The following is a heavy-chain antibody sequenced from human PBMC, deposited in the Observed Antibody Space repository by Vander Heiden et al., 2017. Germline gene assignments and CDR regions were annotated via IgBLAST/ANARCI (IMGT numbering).Heavy chain of an antibody. CDR3: AGDKLPRDYYYGMDV. Sequence: QVQLVESGGGLVKPGGSLRLSCAASGFTFSDYYMSWIRQAPGKGLEWVSYISSSGSTIYYADSGNGRFTISRDNAKNALYLQMNSLTAEDTAVYYCAGDKLPRDYYYGMDVWGQGTTVTVS. CDR1: GFTFSDYY. CDR2: ISSSGSTI. V-gene: IGHV3-11*01. J-gene: IGHJ6*02. D-gene: IGHD2-15*01.